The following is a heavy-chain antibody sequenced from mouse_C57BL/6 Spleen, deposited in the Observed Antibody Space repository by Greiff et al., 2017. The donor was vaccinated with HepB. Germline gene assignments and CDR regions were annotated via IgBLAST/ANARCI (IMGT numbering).Heavy chain of an antibody. Sequence: EVKLEESGGGLVQPGGSMKLSCVASGFTFSNYWMNWVRQSPEKGLEWVAQIRLKSDNYATHYAESVKGRFTISRDDSKSSVYLQMNNLRAEDTGIYYCTGRIYYGNYDFDYWGQGTTLTVSS. CDR1: GFTFSNYW. CDR2: IRLKSDNYAT. V-gene: IGHV6-3*01. D-gene: IGHD2-1*01. CDR3: TGRIYYGNYDFDY. J-gene: IGHJ2*01.